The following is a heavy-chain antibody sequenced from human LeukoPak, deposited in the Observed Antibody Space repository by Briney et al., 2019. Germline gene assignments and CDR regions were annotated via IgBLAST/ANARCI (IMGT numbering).Heavy chain of an antibody. V-gene: IGHV3-30*03. CDR1: GFTFSSYG. J-gene: IGHJ4*02. CDR2: ISYDGSNK. Sequence: PGRSLRLSCAASGFTFSSYGMHWVRQAPGKGLEWVAVISYDGSNKYYADSVKGRFTISRDNSKNSLYLQMNSLRAEDTAVYYCARLKIPVAGFDYWGQGTLVTVSS. CDR3: ARLKIPVAGFDY. D-gene: IGHD6-19*01.